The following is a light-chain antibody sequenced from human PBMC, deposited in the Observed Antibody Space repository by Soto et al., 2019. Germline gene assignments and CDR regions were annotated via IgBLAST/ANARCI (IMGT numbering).Light chain of an antibody. CDR2: VAS. CDR1: QSLTINY. V-gene: IGKV3-20*01. J-gene: IGKJ4*01. CDR3: QQYVSSPRT. Sequence: EIVLTQSPGTLSLSPGERAILSCRASQSLTINYLAWYQQKPGQAPRLLIHVASNRATGIPDRFTGSGSGTDFTLTISRLEPEDIAVYFCQQYVSSPRTFGGGNKVEIK.